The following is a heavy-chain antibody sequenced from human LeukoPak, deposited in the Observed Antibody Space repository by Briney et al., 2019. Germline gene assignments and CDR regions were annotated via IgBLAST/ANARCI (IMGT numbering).Heavy chain of an antibody. D-gene: IGHD5-18*01. CDR1: GGSISTNGYY. Sequence: SETLSLTCTVSGGSISTNGYYWGWIRQPPGKGLDWIGSIYHSGSAYYNPSLKGRVTISVDTSKNQLSLSLNSVTAADTAVYYCARLRGYSYGPIDYWGQGTLVTVSS. CDR3: ARLRGYSYGPIDY. J-gene: IGHJ4*02. CDR2: IYHSGSA. V-gene: IGHV4-39*01.